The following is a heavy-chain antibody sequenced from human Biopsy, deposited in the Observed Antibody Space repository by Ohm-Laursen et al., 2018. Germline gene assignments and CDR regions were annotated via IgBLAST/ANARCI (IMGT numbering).Heavy chain of an antibody. V-gene: IGHV3-33*01. Sequence: RSLRLSCAASGFAFSYYGLHWVRQAPGKGLLRVAVMWSDGINKNYADSVKGRFTVSRDNSNNVLYLQMSSLRDEGSAVYYCARDDDTAGHYMILNHWGQGTLVTVSS. CDR2: MWSDGINK. CDR3: ARDDDTAGHYMILNH. CDR1: GFAFSYYG. J-gene: IGHJ5*02. D-gene: IGHD3-9*01.